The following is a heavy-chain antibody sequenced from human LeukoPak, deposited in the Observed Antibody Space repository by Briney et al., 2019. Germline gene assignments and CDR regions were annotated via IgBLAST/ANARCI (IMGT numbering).Heavy chain of an antibody. CDR1: GFTFSDYY. J-gene: IGHJ4*02. CDR2: ISGSGTNI. D-gene: IGHD7-27*01. Sequence: GGSLRLSCAASGFTFSDYYMSWLRQAPGKGLEWISYISGSGTNIYYPDSVRGRFTISRDNAKNSLYLQMNGLRAEDTAVYYCARTGDRGGFDYWGQGTLVTVSS. V-gene: IGHV3-11*01. CDR3: ARTGDRGGFDY.